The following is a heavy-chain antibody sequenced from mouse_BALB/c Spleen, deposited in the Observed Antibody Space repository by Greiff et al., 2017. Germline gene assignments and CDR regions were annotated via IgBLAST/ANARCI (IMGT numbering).Heavy chain of an antibody. V-gene: IGHV5-12-2*01. CDR3: ARVRDGYFPYAMDY. CDR1: GFTFSSYT. D-gene: IGHD2-3*01. CDR2: ISNGGGST. Sequence: EVQLVESGGGLVQPGGSLKLSCAASGFTFSSYTMSWVRQTPEKRLEWVAYISNGGGSTYYPDTVKGRFTISRDNAKNTLYLQMSSLKSEDTAMYYCARVRDGYFPYAMDYWGQGTSVTVSS. J-gene: IGHJ4*01.